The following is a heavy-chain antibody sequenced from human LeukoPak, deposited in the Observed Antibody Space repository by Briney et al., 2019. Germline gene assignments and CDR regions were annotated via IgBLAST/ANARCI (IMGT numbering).Heavy chain of an antibody. J-gene: IGHJ6*03. CDR1: GGSIRSSSYY. CDR3: ERHDPSGSYYYYYYMDV. V-gene: IGHV4-39*01. D-gene: IGHD1-26*01. CDR2: IYYSGST. Sequence: SETLSLTCTVSGGSIRSSSYYWGWIRQPPGKGLEWIGSIYYSGSTYYNPSLKSRVTISVDTSTSQFSLKLTSVTAADTAVYYCERHDPSGSYYYYYYMDVWGKGTTVTVSS.